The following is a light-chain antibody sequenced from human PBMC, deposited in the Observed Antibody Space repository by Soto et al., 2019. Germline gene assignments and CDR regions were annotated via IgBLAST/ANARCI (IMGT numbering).Light chain of an antibody. CDR2: DDS. Sequence: QSALTQPASVSGSPGQWITISCTGTSSDVGGYNYVSWYQQHPGKAPKLMIYDDSNRPSGVSNRFSGSKSGNTASLTITGLQAEDEADYYCISYTSSRTYVFGTGTKLTVL. CDR1: SSDVGGYNY. J-gene: IGLJ1*01. CDR3: ISYTSSRTYV. V-gene: IGLV2-14*01.